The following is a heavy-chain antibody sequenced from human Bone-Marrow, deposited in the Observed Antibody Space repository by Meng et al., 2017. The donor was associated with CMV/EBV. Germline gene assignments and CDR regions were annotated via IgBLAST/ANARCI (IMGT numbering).Heavy chain of an antibody. CDR1: GGTFSSYA. Sequence: SVKVSCKASGGTFSSYAVSWARQAPGQGLVWMGGIIPMYGTANYAQKFQGRVTITTDESTATAYMDLSSLRSEDTAVYYCARGGTYYHWYFDLWGRGTLVTVSS. CDR3: ARGGTYYHWYFDL. D-gene: IGHD1-26*01. V-gene: IGHV1-69*05. CDR2: IIPMYGTA. J-gene: IGHJ2*01.